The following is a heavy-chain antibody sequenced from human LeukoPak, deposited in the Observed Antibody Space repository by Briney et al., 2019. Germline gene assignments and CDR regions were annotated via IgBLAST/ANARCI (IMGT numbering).Heavy chain of an antibody. J-gene: IGHJ5*02. V-gene: IGHV1-18*01. CDR3: ARMYYYDSSGPNWFDP. CDR1: GYTFNTYG. CDR2: ISGYNGKT. Sequence: ASVKVSCKASGYTFNTYGITWVRQAPGQGLEWMGWISGYNGKTKYAQKFQDRVTMTRNTSINTAYMELSSLRSEDTAVYYCARMYYYDSSGPNWFDPWGQGTLVTVSS. D-gene: IGHD3-22*01.